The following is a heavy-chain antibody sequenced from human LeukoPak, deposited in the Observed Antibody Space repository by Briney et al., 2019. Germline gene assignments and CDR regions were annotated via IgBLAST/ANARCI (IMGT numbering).Heavy chain of an antibody. CDR3: ARSILTGITVNPFDY. Sequence: ASVKVSCKASGGTFNSYVISWVRQAPGQGLEWMGGIIPLFGRANYAQKFQGRVTITADESTSTAYLDLSSLRSEDTAVYYCARSILTGITVNPFDYWGQGTLVTVSS. V-gene: IGHV1-69*13. J-gene: IGHJ4*02. CDR2: IIPLFGRA. D-gene: IGHD3-9*01. CDR1: GGTFNSYV.